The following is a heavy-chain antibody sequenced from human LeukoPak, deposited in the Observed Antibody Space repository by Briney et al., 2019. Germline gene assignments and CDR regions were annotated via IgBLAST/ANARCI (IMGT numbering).Heavy chain of an antibody. CDR1: GFTFSSYA. CDR3: AKDQGSGWFGGFDI. J-gene: IGHJ3*02. V-gene: IGHV3-23*01. Sequence: PGGSLRLSCAASGFTFSSYAMSWVRQAPGKGLEWVSFISPSGDRTSNADSVEGRFTISRDNSKNTLYLQMNSLRADDTAVYYCAKDQGSGWFGGFDIWGQGTMVTVSS. D-gene: IGHD6-19*01. CDR2: ISPSGDRT.